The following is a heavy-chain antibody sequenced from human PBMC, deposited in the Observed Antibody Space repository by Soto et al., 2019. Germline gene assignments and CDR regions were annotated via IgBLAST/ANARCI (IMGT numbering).Heavy chain of an antibody. D-gene: IGHD2-8*01. CDR2: ISHDGNNK. V-gene: IGHV3-30-3*01. Sequence: QVQLVESGGGVVQPGRSLRLSCAASGFTFNRHPLHWVRQAPGKGLEWVAVISHDGNNKYYADSVKGRFTISRDNSMNMLYLQMHGQRTEDTAIFYCARASGHIYATLHGPFDHWGQGALVTVSS. J-gene: IGHJ4*02. CDR3: ARASGHIYATLHGPFDH. CDR1: GFTFNRHP.